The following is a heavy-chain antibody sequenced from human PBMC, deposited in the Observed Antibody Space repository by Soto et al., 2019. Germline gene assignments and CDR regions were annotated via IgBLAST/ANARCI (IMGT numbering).Heavy chain of an antibody. CDR3: ARHTPAISISDH. Sequence: PSETLSLTCAVYGGSFSGYYWSWIRQPPGKGLEWIGEINHSGSTNYNPSLKSRVNISVDTSKNQFSLKLSSVTAADTAVYYCARHTPAISISDHWGQGTLVTVSS. CDR1: GGSFSGYY. J-gene: IGHJ4*02. V-gene: IGHV4-34*01. CDR2: INHSGST. D-gene: IGHD2-15*01.